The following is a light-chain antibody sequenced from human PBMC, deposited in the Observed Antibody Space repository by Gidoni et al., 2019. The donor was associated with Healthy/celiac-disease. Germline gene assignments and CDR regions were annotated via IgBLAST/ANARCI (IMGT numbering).Light chain of an antibody. CDR2: GAS. CDR1: QSVSNN. V-gene: IGKV3-15*01. CDR3: QQYNNWSPWT. Sequence: EIVMTQSPATLSVSPGERATLSCRASQSVSNNFAWYHQKPGQAPRLLIYGASTRATGIPARFSGSGSGTEFTLTISSLQSEDFAVYYCQQYNNWSPWTFGQGTKVEIK. J-gene: IGKJ1*01.